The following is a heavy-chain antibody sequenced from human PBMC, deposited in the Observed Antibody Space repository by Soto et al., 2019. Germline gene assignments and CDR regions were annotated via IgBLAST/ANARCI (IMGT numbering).Heavy chain of an antibody. V-gene: IGHV3-30*18. Sequence: QVQLVESGGGVIQPGKSLRLSCAASGFSFSNYGMHWVRLAPGRGLEWVAVISYDGSTKYYGDSVKGRFTISRDNSINTLYLQMNSLRAADTALYYCAKDQISHFWSRFPPYYSYTMDVWGPGTTVTVSS. CDR1: GFSFSNYG. J-gene: IGHJ6*02. CDR3: AKDQISHFWSRFPPYYSYTMDV. CDR2: ISYDGSTK. D-gene: IGHD3-3*02.